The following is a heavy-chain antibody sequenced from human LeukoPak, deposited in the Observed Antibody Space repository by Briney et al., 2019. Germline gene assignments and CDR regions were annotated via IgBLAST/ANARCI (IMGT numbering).Heavy chain of an antibody. V-gene: IGHV3-30*05. CDR2: ISYDGSNK. Sequence: GGSLRLSCAASGFTFSSYGMHWVRQAPGKGLEWVAVISYDGSNKYYADSVKGRFTISRDNSKNTLYLQMNSLRAEDTAVYYCARGLRVVPAAHHLDYWGQGTLVTVSS. CDR3: ARGLRVVPAAHHLDY. CDR1: GFTFSSYG. D-gene: IGHD2-2*01. J-gene: IGHJ4*02.